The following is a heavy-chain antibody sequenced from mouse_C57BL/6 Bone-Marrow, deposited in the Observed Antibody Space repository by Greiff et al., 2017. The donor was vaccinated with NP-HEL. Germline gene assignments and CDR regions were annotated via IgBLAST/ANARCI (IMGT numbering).Heavy chain of an antibody. CDR2: ISSGGSYT. CDR3: ARGYYSYWYFDV. V-gene: IGHV5-6*01. CDR1: GFTFSSYG. J-gene: IGHJ1*03. Sequence: EVQLVESGGDLVKPGGSLKLSCAASGFTFSSYGMSWVRQTPDKRLEWVATISSGGSYTYYPDSVKGRFTISRDNAKNTLYLQMSSLKSEDTAMYYCARGYYSYWYFDVWGTGTTVTVSS. D-gene: IGHD1-1*01.